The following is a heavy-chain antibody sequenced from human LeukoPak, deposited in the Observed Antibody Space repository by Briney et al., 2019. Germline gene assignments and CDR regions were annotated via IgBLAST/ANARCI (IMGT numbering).Heavy chain of an antibody. V-gene: IGHV3-30*03. CDR2: ILFDGINK. J-gene: IGHJ4*02. CDR3: ARDHSYSSGWYPDF. Sequence: GGSLRLSCAASGFIFSSYGMHWVRQAPGKGLEWVAVILFDGINKYYADSVKGRFTVSRDNSKNTLYLQMNSLRGEDTAVYYCARDHSYSSGWYPDFWGQGTLVTVSS. CDR1: GFIFSSYG. D-gene: IGHD6-19*01.